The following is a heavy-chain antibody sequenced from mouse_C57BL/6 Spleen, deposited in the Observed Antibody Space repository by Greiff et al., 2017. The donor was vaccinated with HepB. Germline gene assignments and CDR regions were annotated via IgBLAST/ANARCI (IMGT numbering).Heavy chain of an antibody. J-gene: IGHJ1*03. CDR1: GYAFSSSW. D-gene: IGHD2-4*01. CDR2: IYPGDGDT. Sequence: QVQLQQSGPELVKPGASVKISCKASGYAFSSSWMNWVKQRPGKGLEWIGRIYPGDGDTNYNGKFKGKATLTADKSSSTAYMQLSSLTSEDSAVYFCARSSYDYHWYFDVWGTGTTVTVSS. CDR3: ARSSYDYHWYFDV. V-gene: IGHV1-82*01.